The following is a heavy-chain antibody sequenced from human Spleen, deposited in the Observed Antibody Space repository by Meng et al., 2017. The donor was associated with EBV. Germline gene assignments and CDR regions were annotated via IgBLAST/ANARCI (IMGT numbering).Heavy chain of an antibody. V-gene: IGHV3-23*01. J-gene: IGHJ4*02. D-gene: IGHD1-26*01. CDR3: AALVGASGAFDY. Sequence: EVQLLESGVGLVQPVGSLRLSCAVSGFTFSDSAMSWVRQAPGKGLEWVSDLSGSGQSTHYADSVKGRFTISRDNSKNTVYLQMTSLRAEDTAIYYCAALVGASGAFDYRGQGTLVTVS. CDR1: GFTFSDSA. CDR2: LSGSGQST.